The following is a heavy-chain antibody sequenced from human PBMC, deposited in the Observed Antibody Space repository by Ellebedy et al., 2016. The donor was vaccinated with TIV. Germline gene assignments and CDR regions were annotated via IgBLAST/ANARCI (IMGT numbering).Heavy chain of an antibody. CDR3: ASNYYDSSGNHDAFDI. Sequence: GESLKISCKGSGYSFTSYWIGWVRQMPGKGLEWMGIIYPGDSDTRYSPSFQGQVTISADKSISTAYLQWSSLKASDTAMYYCASNYYDSSGNHDAFDIWGQGTMVTVSS. J-gene: IGHJ3*02. CDR2: IYPGDSDT. D-gene: IGHD3-22*01. CDR1: GYSFTSYW. V-gene: IGHV5-51*01.